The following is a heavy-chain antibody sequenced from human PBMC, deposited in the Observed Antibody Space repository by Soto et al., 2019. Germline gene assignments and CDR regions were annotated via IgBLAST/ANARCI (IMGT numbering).Heavy chain of an antibody. V-gene: IGHV1-69*04. CDR2: IIPLGNTQ. J-gene: IGHJ3*01. Sequence: QVQLVQSGAEVKKPGSLLKVSCKASGATYSPFIAYAISWLRQSPGQGLEWMGSIIPLGNTQHYAEGFQGRAMISADSSTFTVYVGLTNLTSDDAAVYFCARSRDRCGGDCYSVYAAFDLWGQGTAVTVSS. D-gene: IGHD2-21*02. CDR3: ARSRDRCGGDCYSVYAAFDL. CDR1: GATYSPFIAYA.